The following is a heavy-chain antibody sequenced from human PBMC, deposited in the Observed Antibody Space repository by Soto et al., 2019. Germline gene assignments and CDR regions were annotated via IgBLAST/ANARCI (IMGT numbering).Heavy chain of an antibody. D-gene: IGHD3-22*01. CDR2: ISDRGGST. J-gene: IGHJ4*02. V-gene: IGHV3-23*01. Sequence: EVQVLESGGGLVQPGGSPRLSCAASGFTLSNFAMSWVRQAPGKGLEWVAVISDRGGSTDYAASVKGRFTISRDNSNNTVYLQMNNLRAEDTAVYYCARDEYYYASSGYYRFDQWGQGTLVTVSS. CDR3: ARDEYYYASSGYYRFDQ. CDR1: GFTLSNFA.